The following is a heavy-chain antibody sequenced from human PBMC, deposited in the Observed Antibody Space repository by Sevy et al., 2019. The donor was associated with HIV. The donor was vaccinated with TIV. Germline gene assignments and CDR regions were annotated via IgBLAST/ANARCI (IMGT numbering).Heavy chain of an antibody. V-gene: IGHV4-39*01. CDR2: IRYSGST. Sequence: SETLSLTCSVSGAYMSSSGYYWGWIRQPPGKGLEWIASIRYSGSTFYNPSLRSRVTISADTSKNQFSLKLNSVTAADTATYYCAGPTLTYSSGWTYYDYWGQGSVVTVSS. D-gene: IGHD6-19*01. CDR1: GAYMSSSGYY. CDR3: AGPTLTYSSGWTYYDY. J-gene: IGHJ4*02.